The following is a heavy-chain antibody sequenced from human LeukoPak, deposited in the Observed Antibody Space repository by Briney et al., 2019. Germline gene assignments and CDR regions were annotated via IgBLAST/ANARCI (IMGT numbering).Heavy chain of an antibody. CDR1: GDTFTSYN. CDR2: ISVYKGNT. V-gene: IGHV1-18*01. CDR3: ARDSGSYYDY. Sequence: ASVKVPCKASGDTFTSYNINWVRQAPGQGLEWMGWISVYKGNTNYAQKLQGRVTMTTDTSTSTAYMELRSLRSDDTAVYYCARDSGSYYDYWGQGTLVTVSS. D-gene: IGHD3-10*01. J-gene: IGHJ4*02.